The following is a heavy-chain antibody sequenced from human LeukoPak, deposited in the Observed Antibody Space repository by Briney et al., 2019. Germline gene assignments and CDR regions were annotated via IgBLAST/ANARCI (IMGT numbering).Heavy chain of an antibody. CDR1: GFTVSSIY. D-gene: IGHD3-3*01. J-gene: IGHJ3*02. CDR2: SYRGGST. Sequence: GGSLRLSCAASGFTVSSIYMSWVRQAPGKGLECVSVSYRGGSTHYADSVKGRFTVSRDNSKNTLYLQMNSLRVEDTAVYYCARDQYYDFLAGAFDIWGQGTMVTVSS. CDR3: ARDQYYDFLAGAFDI. V-gene: IGHV3-66*02.